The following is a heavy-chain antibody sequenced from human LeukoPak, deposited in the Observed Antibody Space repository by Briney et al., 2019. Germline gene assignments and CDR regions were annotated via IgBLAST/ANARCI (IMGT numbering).Heavy chain of an antibody. CDR3: AREKIVGAPNLLAS. D-gene: IGHD1-26*01. CDR1: VDTFTVYY. J-gene: IGHJ5*02. CDR2: INPNSGGT. Sequence: ASVKVSYKPSVDTFTVYYLHRVPEAPGQGLEWMGWINPNSGGTNYAQKFQGRVTMTRETSISTVHMELSRLRSDDTAVYFCAREKIVGAPNLLASWGQGTLVTVSS. V-gene: IGHV1-2*02.